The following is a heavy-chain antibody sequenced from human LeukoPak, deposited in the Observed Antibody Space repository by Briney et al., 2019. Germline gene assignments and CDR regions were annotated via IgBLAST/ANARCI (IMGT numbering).Heavy chain of an antibody. Sequence: AGTLRLSCAASGFTLSSYEMNWVRLAPAKGLEWISYISRTGNSIYYADSVKGRFTISRDSAKNSLYLQMNSLRAEDTAVYYCARGPYSSNWYVDYWGQGTLVTVAS. CDR1: GFTLSSYE. V-gene: IGHV3-48*03. J-gene: IGHJ4*02. CDR3: ARGPYSSNWYVDY. D-gene: IGHD6-13*01. CDR2: ISRTGNSI.